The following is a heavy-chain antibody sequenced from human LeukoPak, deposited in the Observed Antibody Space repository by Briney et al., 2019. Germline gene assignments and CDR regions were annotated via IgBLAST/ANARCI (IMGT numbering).Heavy chain of an antibody. CDR1: GGSLSSGGYY. CDR3: ARLGSSSWYDAFDI. V-gene: IGHV4-31*03. CDR2: IYYSGST. Sequence: SETLSLTCTVSGGSLSSGGYYWSWIRQHPGKGLEWIGYIYYSGSTYYNPSLKSRVTISVDTSKNQFSLKLSSVTAADTAVYYCARLGSSSWYDAFDIWGQGTMVTVSS. D-gene: IGHD6-13*01. J-gene: IGHJ3*02.